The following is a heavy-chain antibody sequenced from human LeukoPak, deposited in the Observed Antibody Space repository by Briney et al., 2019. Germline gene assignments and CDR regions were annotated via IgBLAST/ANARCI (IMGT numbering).Heavy chain of an antibody. Sequence: ASVKVSCKASGGTFSSYAISWVRQAPGQGLEWMGGIIPIFGTANYAQKFQGRVTITADESTSTAYMELSSLRSEDTAVYYCATDTVGAFDIWGQGTMVTVSS. J-gene: IGHJ3*02. D-gene: IGHD1-26*01. CDR2: IIPIFGTA. V-gene: IGHV1-69*13. CDR3: ATDTVGAFDI. CDR1: GGTFSSYA.